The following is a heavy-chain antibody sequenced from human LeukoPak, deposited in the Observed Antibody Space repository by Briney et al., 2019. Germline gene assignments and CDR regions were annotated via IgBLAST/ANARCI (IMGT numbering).Heavy chain of an antibody. Sequence: SETLSLTCAVYGGSFSGYYWSWIRQPPGKGLEWIGEINHSGSTNYNPSLKSRVTISVDTSKNQFSLKLSSVTAADTAVYYCATFPRAQYSSSWYPWGQGTLVTVSS. D-gene: IGHD6-13*01. CDR3: ATFPRAQYSSSWYP. J-gene: IGHJ5*02. CDR1: GGSFSGYY. V-gene: IGHV4-34*01. CDR2: INHSGST.